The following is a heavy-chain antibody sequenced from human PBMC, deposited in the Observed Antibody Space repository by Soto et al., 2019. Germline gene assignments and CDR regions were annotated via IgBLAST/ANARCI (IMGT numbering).Heavy chain of an antibody. V-gene: IGHV5-51*01. D-gene: IGHD3-3*01. CDR1: GYNFAGYW. J-gene: IGHJ4*02. Sequence: GESLKISCKGSGYNFAGYWIAWVRQMPGKGLELMGIICPSDSDTRYRPSFQGQVTISADKSISSAYLRWSSLRASDTAMYYCARGGVSTRTFDYWGQGTPVTVSS. CDR3: ARGGVSTRTFDY. CDR2: ICPSDSDT.